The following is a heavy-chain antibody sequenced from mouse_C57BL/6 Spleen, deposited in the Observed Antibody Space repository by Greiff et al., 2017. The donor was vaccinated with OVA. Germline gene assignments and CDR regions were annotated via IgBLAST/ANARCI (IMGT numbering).Heavy chain of an antibody. J-gene: IGHJ3*01. V-gene: IGHV1-63*01. CDR1: GYTFTNYW. CDR2: IYPGGGYT. Sequence: QVQLQQSGAELVRPGTSVTLSCKASGYTFTNYWIGWAKQRPGHGLEWIGDIYPGGGYTNYNEKLKGKATLTADKSSSTSYMQFSSLTSEDSASYYCARLDSSGYGFAYWGQGTLVTVSA. D-gene: IGHD3-2*02. CDR3: ARLDSSGYGFAY.